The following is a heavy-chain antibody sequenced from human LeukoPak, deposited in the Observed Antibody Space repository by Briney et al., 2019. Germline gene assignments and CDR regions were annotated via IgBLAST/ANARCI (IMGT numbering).Heavy chain of an antibody. CDR3: AKKTDVDTAMVTYYFDY. J-gene: IGHJ4*02. Sequence: GGSLRLSCAASGFTFSSYAMSWVRQAPGVGLEWVSAIAGSGGTTYYADSVKGRFTISRDNSKNTLYLQMSSLRAEDTAVYYCAKKTDVDTAMVTYYFDYWGQGTLVTVSS. V-gene: IGHV3-23*01. CDR2: IAGSGGTT. CDR1: GFTFSSYA. D-gene: IGHD5-18*01.